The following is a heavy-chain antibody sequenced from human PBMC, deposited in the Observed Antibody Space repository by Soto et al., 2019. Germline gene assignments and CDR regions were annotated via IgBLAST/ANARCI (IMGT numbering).Heavy chain of an antibody. CDR1: GFTFSSYG. CDR2: ISYDGSNK. J-gene: IGHJ4*02. CDR3: AKDRYYGSGRTRKQPFDY. V-gene: IGHV3-30*18. Sequence: GGSLRLSCAASGFTFSSYGMHWVRQAPGKGLEWVAVISYDGSNKYYADSVKGRFTISRDNSKNTLYLQMNSLRAEDTAVYYCAKDRYYGSGRTRKQPFDYWGQGTLVTVSS. D-gene: IGHD3-10*01.